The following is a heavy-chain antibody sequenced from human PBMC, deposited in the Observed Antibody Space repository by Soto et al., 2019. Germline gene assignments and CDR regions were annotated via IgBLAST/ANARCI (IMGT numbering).Heavy chain of an antibody. D-gene: IGHD3-10*01. CDR2: INPSGGST. V-gene: IGHV1-46*01. Sequence: GASVKVSCKASGYNFTTYYMHWVRQAPGQGLEWMGIINPSGGSTTYAQKFKGRASMTRDTSTSTVYMEMSSLRSEDTAVYFCAIEDYYGTGIDGWYYYAMDVWGQGTTVTVSS. CDR3: AIEDYYGTGIDGWYYYAMDV. CDR1: GYNFTTYY. J-gene: IGHJ6*02.